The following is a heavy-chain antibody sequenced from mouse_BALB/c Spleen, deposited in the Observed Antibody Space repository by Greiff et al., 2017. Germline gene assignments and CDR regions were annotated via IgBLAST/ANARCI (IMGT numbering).Heavy chain of an antibody. Sequence: EVQLQQSGPELVKPGASVKMSCKASGYTFTSYVMHWVKQKPGQGLEWIGYINPYNDGTKYNEKFKGKATLTSDKSSSTAYMELSSLTSEDSAVYYCAREGDYYGSKRFAYWGQGTLVTVSA. CDR2: INPYNDGT. CDR3: AREGDYYGSKRFAY. CDR1: GYTFTSYV. V-gene: IGHV1-14*01. J-gene: IGHJ3*01. D-gene: IGHD1-1*01.